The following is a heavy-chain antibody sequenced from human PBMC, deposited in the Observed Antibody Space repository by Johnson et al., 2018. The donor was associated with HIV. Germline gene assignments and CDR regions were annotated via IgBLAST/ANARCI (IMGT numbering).Heavy chain of an antibody. Sequence: QVQLVESGGGVVQPGRSLRLSCAASGFTFTHYAMDWVRQAPGKGLEWVAVISSDGSSKNYADSVRGRFTISRDNSKTTLYLQMNSLRAEDTAVYYCASNPRWTYDGFDIWGQGTMVTVSS. CDR2: ISSDGSSK. CDR3: ASNPRWTYDGFDI. J-gene: IGHJ3*02. V-gene: IGHV3-33*05. CDR1: GFTFTHYA. D-gene: IGHD3/OR15-3a*01.